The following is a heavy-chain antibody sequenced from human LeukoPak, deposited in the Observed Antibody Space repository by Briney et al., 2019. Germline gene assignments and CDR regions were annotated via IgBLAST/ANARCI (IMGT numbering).Heavy chain of an antibody. D-gene: IGHD2-2*01. CDR2: IYHSGST. CDR3: ARDGRSCSTTSCQGWFDP. CDR1: GGSISSGGYY. J-gene: IGHJ5*02. V-gene: IGHV4-31*03. Sequence: SETLSLTCSVSGGSISSGGYYWNWIRQHPGKGLEWMGYIYHSGSTNYNPSLKSRVTISVVTSKIQFSLKLNSVTAADTAVYYCARDGRSCSTTSCQGWFDPWGQGTLVTVSS.